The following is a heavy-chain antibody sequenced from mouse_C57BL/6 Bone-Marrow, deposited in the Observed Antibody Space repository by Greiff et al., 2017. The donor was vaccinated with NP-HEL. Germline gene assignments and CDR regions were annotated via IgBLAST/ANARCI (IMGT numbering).Heavy chain of an antibody. CDR2: IDPSDSYT. CDR1: GYTFTSYW. V-gene: IGHV1-50*01. Sequence: QVQLQQPGAELVKPGASVKLSCKASGYTFTSYWMQWVKQRPGQGLEWIGEIDPSDSYTTYNQKFKGKATLTVDTSSSTAYMQLSSLTSEDSAGYYSARGLTGTSAYWGQGTLVTVSA. J-gene: IGHJ3*01. D-gene: IGHD4-1*01. CDR3: ARGLTGTSAY.